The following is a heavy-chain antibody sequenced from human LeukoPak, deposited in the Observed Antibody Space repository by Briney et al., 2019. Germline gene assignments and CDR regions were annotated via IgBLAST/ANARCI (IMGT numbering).Heavy chain of an antibody. CDR3: ARVQRGYSGYDLFDY. CDR2: IYSGGST. Sequence: ETLSLTCAVYGGSFSGYYWSWVRQAPGKGLEWVSVIYSGGSTYYADSVKGRFTISRDNSKNTLYLQMNSLRAEDTAVYYCARVQRGYSGYDLFDYWGQGTLVTVSS. V-gene: IGHV3-66*01. D-gene: IGHD5-12*01. CDR1: GGSFSGYY. J-gene: IGHJ4*02.